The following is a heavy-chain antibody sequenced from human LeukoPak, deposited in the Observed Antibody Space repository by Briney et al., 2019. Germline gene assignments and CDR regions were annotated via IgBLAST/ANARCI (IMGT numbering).Heavy chain of an antibody. CDR2: IYYSGST. Sequence: SETLSLTCTVSGGSISSYYLSWIRQPPGKGLEWIGYIYYSGSTNYNPPLKSRVTISVHTSKNQFSLKLSSVTAADTAVYYCARGDQWLVSYFDYWGQGTLVTVSS. D-gene: IGHD6-19*01. V-gene: IGHV4-59*01. CDR3: ARGDQWLVSYFDY. CDR1: GGSISSYY. J-gene: IGHJ4*02.